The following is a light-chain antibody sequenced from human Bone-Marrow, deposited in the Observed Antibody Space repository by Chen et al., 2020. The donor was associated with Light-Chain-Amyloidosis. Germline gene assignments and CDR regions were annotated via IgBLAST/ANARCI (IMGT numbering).Light chain of an antibody. Sequence: SSELTQPPSVSVSPGQTANITCSGDKLGDKYVCWYQQKPGQSPVVVIYQDTKRPSRIPERFSGSNSGSTATLTISGTQTMEEADYSWTAWDSSTGVFGGGTRLTVL. CDR1: KLGDKY. V-gene: IGLV3-1*01. CDR2: QDT. J-gene: IGLJ2*01. CDR3: TAWDSSTGV.